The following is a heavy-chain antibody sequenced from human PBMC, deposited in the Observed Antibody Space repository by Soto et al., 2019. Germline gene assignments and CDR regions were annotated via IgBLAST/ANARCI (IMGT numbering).Heavy chain of an antibody. Sequence: SGPTLVNPTQTLTLTCTFSGFSLSTSGMCVSWIRQPPGKALEWLALIDWDDDKYYSTSLRTRLTISKDTSKNQVVLTMTNMDPVDTATYYCARIRSDVYYGSGSYYAYYYYGMDVWGQGTTVTVSS. V-gene: IGHV2-70*01. CDR3: ARIRSDVYYGSGSYYAYYYYGMDV. D-gene: IGHD3-10*01. CDR2: IDWDDDK. CDR1: GFSLSTSGMC. J-gene: IGHJ6*02.